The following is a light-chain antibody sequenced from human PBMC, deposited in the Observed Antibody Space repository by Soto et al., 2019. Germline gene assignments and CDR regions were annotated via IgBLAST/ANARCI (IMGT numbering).Light chain of an antibody. CDR1: SSDGGGYNY. CDR3: SSYTSIHAYV. V-gene: IGLV2-14*01. CDR2: EVS. J-gene: IGLJ1*01. Sequence: QSALAQPASVSGSPGQSITISCTGTSSDGGGYNYVSWYQQHPGKASKLMIYEVSNWPSGVSSRFSGSKSGNTASMTISGLQAEDEADYYCSSYTSIHAYVFGTGTKVTVL.